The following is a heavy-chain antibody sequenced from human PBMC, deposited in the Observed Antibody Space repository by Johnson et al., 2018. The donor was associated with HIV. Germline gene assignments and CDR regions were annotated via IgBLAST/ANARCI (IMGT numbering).Heavy chain of an antibody. CDR1: GFTLSSYA. V-gene: IGHV3-30-3*01. J-gene: IGHJ3*02. CDR2: ILYDGSNE. CDR3: ASPTRCYSGVKAFDI. D-gene: IGHD1-26*01. Sequence: HVQLVESGGGVVQPGRSLRLSCTASGFTLSSYAIHWVRQAPGKGLEWVAVILYDGSNEYYADSVKGRFTISRENSKNTLYLQINSLRAEDTAVYYCASPTRCYSGVKAFDIWGHGTMVTVSS.